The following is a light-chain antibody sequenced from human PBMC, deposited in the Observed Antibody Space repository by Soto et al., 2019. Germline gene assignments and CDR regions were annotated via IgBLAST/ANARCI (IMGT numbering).Light chain of an antibody. V-gene: IGKV3-11*01. CDR1: QSVSSY. CDR3: HHCMNWPLT. Sequence: EIVLTQSPATLSLSPGERATLSCRASQSVSSYLLWYQQKPGQTPRLLIYDASNRATGIPARFSGSGSETDFTLTISSLEPEVFAVYYCHHCMNWPLTFGQGTRLEIK. CDR2: DAS. J-gene: IGKJ5*01.